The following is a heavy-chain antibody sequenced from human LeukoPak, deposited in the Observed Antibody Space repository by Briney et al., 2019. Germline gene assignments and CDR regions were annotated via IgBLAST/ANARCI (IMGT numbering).Heavy chain of an antibody. V-gene: IGHV4-31*03. J-gene: IGHJ6*02. CDR3: ARSGLHDYGDYGAGYYYGMDV. D-gene: IGHD4-17*01. CDR1: GGSISSGGYY. CDR2: IYYSGST. Sequence: PSQTLSLTCTVSGGSISSGGYYWSWIRQHPGKGLERIGYIYYSGSTYYNPSLKSRVTISVDTSKNQFSLKLSSVTAADTAVYYCARSGLHDYGDYGAGYYYGMDVWGQGTTVTVSS.